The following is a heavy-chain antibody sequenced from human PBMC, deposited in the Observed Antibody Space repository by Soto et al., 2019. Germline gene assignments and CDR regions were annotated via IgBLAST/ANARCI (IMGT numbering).Heavy chain of an antibody. J-gene: IGHJ5*02. CDR2: IIPILGIA. CDR1: GGTFSSYT. D-gene: IGHD4-17*01. Sequence: QVQLVQSGAEVKKPGSSVKVSCKASGGTFSSYTISWVRQAPGQGLEWMGRIIPILGIANYAQKFQGRVTITADKSTSTAYMELSSLRSEDTAVYYCARRQRTTVTTWGGVDWFDPWGQGTLVTVSS. V-gene: IGHV1-69*02. CDR3: ARRQRTTVTTWGGVDWFDP.